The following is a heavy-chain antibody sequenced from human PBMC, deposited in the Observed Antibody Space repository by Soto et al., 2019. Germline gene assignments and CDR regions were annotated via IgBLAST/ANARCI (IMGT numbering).Heavy chain of an antibody. Sequence: ASVKVSCKASGYTFTGYYMHWVRQAPGQGLEWMGWINPNSGGTNYAQKFQGWVTMTRDTSISTAYMELSRPRSDDTAVYYCAREGYCSSTSCRRFDPWGQGTLVTVSS. CDR1: GYTFTGYY. V-gene: IGHV1-2*04. CDR2: INPNSGGT. D-gene: IGHD2-2*01. J-gene: IGHJ5*02. CDR3: AREGYCSSTSCRRFDP.